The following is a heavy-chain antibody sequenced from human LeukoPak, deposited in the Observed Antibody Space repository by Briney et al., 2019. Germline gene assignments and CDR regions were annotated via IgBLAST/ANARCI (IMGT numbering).Heavy chain of an antibody. D-gene: IGHD2-21*02. CDR1: GGSFSGYY. V-gene: IGHV4-34*01. CDR2: INHSGST. CDR3: ARGFVVVTAIKYYFDY. J-gene: IGHJ4*02. Sequence: PSETLSLICAVYGGSFSGYYWSWIRQPPGKGLEWIGEINHSGSTNYNPSLKSRVTISVDTSKNQFSLKLSSVTAADTAVYYCARGFVVVTAIKYYFDYWGQGTLVTASS.